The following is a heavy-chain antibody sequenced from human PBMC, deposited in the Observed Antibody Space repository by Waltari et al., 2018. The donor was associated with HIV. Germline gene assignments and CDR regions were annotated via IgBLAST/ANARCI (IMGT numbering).Heavy chain of an antibody. D-gene: IGHD3-10*01. CDR1: GGPISSGDYY. J-gene: IGHJ6*02. Sequence: QVQLQESGPGLVKPSQTLSLTCTVSGGPISSGDYYWSWIRQSPGKGLEWIGHIYYSGRTYNNPSRKRRVTRTVDRSKNQFTLKLSSVTGADTAVYYCAKDPLGFGYYGMNVWGQGTTVTVSS. CDR3: AKDPLGFGYYGMNV. CDR2: IYYSGRT. V-gene: IGHV4-30-4*01.